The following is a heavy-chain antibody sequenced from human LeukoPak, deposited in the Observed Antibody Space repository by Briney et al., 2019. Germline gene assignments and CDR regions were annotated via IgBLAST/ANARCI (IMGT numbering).Heavy chain of an antibody. CDR1: GGSVSSHY. J-gene: IGHJ4*02. D-gene: IGHD2-15*01. Sequence: PSETLSLTCTVSGGSVSSHYWSWIRQPPGKGLEWIGYIYYSGSTNYNPSLKSRVTISVDTSKNQFSLKLNSVTAADTAVYYCATCIGGSRWVVFDCWGQGTLVTVPS. V-gene: IGHV4-59*02. CDR3: ATCIGGSRWVVFDC. CDR2: IYYSGST.